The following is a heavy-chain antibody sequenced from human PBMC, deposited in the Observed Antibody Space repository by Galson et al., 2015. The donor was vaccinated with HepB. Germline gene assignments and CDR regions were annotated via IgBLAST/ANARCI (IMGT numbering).Heavy chain of an antibody. D-gene: IGHD2-15*01. CDR3: ARVVFGYCSGGSCSTSFDY. V-gene: IGHV3-74*01. CDR2: INSDGSST. J-gene: IGHJ4*02. Sequence: SLRLSCAASGFTFSSYWMHWVRQAPGKGLVWVSRINSDGSSTSYADSVKGRFTISRDNAKNTLYLQMNSLRAEDTAVYYCARVVFGYCSGGSCSTSFDYWGQGTLVTVSS. CDR1: GFTFSSYW.